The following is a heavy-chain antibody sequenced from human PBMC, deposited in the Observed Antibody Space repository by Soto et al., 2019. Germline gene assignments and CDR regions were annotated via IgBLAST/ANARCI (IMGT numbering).Heavy chain of an antibody. Sequence: SVKVSCKASGGTFNSYPITWVRQAPGQGLEWMGGSIPIFGTANYAQKFQGRVTISVDESTSTAYMELSSLRSEDTAVYYCARGRGYSGDDHYYYFDMDVWGQGTTVTVSS. J-gene: IGHJ6*02. CDR2: SIPIFGTA. V-gene: IGHV1-69*13. D-gene: IGHD5-12*01. CDR3: ARGRGYSGDDHYYYFDMDV. CDR1: GGTFNSYP.